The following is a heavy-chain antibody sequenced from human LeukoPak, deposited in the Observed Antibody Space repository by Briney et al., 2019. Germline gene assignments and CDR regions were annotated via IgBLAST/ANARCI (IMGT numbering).Heavy chain of an antibody. V-gene: IGHV3-21*04. Sequence: GGSLRLSCAASGFTFSSYSMNWVRQAPGKGLEWVSSISSSSSYIYYADSVKGRFTISRDNSKNTLYLQMNSLRAEDTAVYYCAKDTRYFGWLLDDWGQGTLVTVSS. D-gene: IGHD3-9*01. CDR1: GFTFSSYS. CDR2: ISSSSSYI. CDR3: AKDTRYFGWLLDD. J-gene: IGHJ4*02.